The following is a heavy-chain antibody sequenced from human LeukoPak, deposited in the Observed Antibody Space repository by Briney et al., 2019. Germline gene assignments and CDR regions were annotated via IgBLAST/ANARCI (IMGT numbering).Heavy chain of an antibody. CDR3: ARERSAEWFGGAKFDY. Sequence: GGSLRLSCAASGFTFSSYSMNWVRQAPGKGLEWVSYISSSSSTIYYADSVKGRFTISRDNAKNSLYLQMNSLRAEDTAVYYCARERSAEWFGGAKFDYWGQGTLVTVSS. D-gene: IGHD3-10*01. CDR1: GFTFSSYS. V-gene: IGHV3-48*01. CDR2: ISSSSSTI. J-gene: IGHJ4*02.